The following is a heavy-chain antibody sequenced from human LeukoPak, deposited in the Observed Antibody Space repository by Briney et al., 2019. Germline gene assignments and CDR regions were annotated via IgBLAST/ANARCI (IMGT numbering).Heavy chain of an antibody. CDR2: INPSGGST. CDR3: ARGWGSGSYYNDAFDI. V-gene: IGHV1-46*01. CDR1: GYTFTSYY. J-gene: IGHJ3*02. D-gene: IGHD3-10*01. Sequence: ASVKVSCKASGYTFTSYYMHWVRQAPGQGLEWMGIINPSGGSTSYAQKFQGRVTTTRDTSTSTVYMELSSLRSEDTAVYYCARGWGSGSYYNDAFDIWGQGTMVTVSS.